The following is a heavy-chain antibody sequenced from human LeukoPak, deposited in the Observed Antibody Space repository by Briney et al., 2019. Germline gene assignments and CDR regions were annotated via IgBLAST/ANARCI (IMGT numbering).Heavy chain of an antibody. CDR1: GFTFSSYA. CDR2: ISYDGSNK. V-gene: IGHV3-30-3*01. D-gene: IGHD4-23*01. Sequence: GSLRLSCAASGFTFSSYAMHWVRQAPGKGLEWVAVISYDGSNKYYADSVKGRFTISRDNSKNTLYLQMNSLRAEDTAVYYCARSYGGNSYYFDYWGQGTLVTVSS. CDR3: ARSYGGNSYYFDY. J-gene: IGHJ4*02.